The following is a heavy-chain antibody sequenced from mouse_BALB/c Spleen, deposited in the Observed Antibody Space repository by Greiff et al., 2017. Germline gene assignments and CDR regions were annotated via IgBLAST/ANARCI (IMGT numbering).Heavy chain of an antibody. V-gene: IGHV1-9*01. D-gene: IGHD2-3*01. CDR3: ARGGYYLYYAMDY. Sequence: VQLQQSGAELMKPGASVKISCKATGYTFSSYWIEWVKQRPGHGLEWIGEILPGSGSTNYNEKFKGKATFTADTSSNTAYMQLSSLTSEDSAVYYCARGGYYLYYAMDYWGQGTSVTVSS. J-gene: IGHJ4*01. CDR2: ILPGSGST. CDR1: GYTFSSYW.